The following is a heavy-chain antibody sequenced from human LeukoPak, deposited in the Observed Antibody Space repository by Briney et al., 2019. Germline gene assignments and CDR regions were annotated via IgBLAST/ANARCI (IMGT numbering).Heavy chain of an antibody. CDR2: ILSDGSKT. Sequence: GGSLRLSCAASGFTFSSDAMHWVRQAPGKGLEWVAIILSDGSKTYYPDSVRGRFTISRDNSKNTLYLQMNSLRAEDTAVYYCAKGSGYDYPGFDYWGQGTLVTVSS. J-gene: IGHJ4*02. CDR1: GFTFSSDA. V-gene: IGHV3-30*02. CDR3: AKGSGYDYPGFDY. D-gene: IGHD3-22*01.